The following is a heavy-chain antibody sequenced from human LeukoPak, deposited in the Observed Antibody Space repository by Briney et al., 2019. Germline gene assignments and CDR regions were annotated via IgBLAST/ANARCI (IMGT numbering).Heavy chain of an antibody. CDR3: ARQYYDYVWGSYFLAFDI. CDR2: ISAYNGNT. D-gene: IGHD3-16*01. J-gene: IGHJ3*02. V-gene: IGHV1-18*01. Sequence: GASVKVSCKASGYTFTSYGISWVRQAPGQGLEWMGWISAYNGNTNYAQKLQGRVTMTTDTSTCTAYMELRSLRSDDTAVYYCARQYYDYVWGSYFLAFDIWGQGTMVTVSS. CDR1: GYTFTSYG.